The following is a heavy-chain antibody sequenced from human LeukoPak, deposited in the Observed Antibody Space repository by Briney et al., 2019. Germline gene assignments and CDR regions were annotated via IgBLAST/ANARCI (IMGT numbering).Heavy chain of an antibody. CDR1: GFTVSSNY. CDR3: ARVVRGDSSGYYPSLVDY. Sequence: GGSLRLSCAASGFTVSSNYMSWVRQAPGKGLEWVSVIYSGGSTYYADYVKGRFTISRDNSKNTLYLQMNSLRAEDTAVYYCARVVRGDSSGYYPSLVDYWGQGTLVTVSS. CDR2: IYSGGST. V-gene: IGHV3-66*01. J-gene: IGHJ4*02. D-gene: IGHD3-22*01.